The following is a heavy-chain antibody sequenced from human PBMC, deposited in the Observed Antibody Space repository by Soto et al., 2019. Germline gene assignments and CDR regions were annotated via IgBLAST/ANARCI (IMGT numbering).Heavy chain of an antibody. Sequence: SETLCLTCSVSGAIVTSGENYWSWVRQPPGKGLEWIGYIYDSGVTNYTPALKSRVTLSLDRPNNEVSLKLRSVTAADTAVYFCVRDLAHGYTGNVWGHGPLVT. J-gene: IGHJ3*01. CDR2: IYDSGVT. CDR3: VRDLAHGYTGNV. D-gene: IGHD5-18*01. CDR1: GAIVTSGENY. V-gene: IGHV4-30-4*08.